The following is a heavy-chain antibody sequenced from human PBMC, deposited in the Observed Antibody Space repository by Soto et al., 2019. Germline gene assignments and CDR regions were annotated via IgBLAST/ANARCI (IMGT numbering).Heavy chain of an antibody. J-gene: IGHJ3*02. CDR1: GFTFSSYA. CDR2: IWNDGSYE. CDR3: ARDRLDALDS. Sequence: GGSLRLSCAASGFTFSSYAMHWVRQAPGKGLEWVAVIWNDGSYEFYVDSVKGRFTISRDNSKNTLYLQMNSLRAEDTAVYYCARDRLDALDSWGQGTRVTVSS. D-gene: IGHD2-21*02. V-gene: IGHV3-33*08.